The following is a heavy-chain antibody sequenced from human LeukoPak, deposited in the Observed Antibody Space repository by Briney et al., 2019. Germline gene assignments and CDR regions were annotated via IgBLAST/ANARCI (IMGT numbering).Heavy chain of an antibody. D-gene: IGHD5/OR15-5a*01. Sequence: SETLSLTCTVSGGSISSSTYYWGWIRQPPGKGLGWIGSISYSGSTYYNPSLKSRVTISVDTSKSQFSLKLSSVTAADTAVYYCAAAGTLVSTPYYFDYWGQGTLVTVSS. V-gene: IGHV4-39*01. CDR3: AAAGTLVSTPYYFDY. CDR2: ISYSGST. J-gene: IGHJ4*02. CDR1: GGSISSSTYY.